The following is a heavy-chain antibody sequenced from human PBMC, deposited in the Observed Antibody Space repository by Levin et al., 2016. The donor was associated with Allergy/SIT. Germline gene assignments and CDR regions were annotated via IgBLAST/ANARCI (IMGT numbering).Heavy chain of an antibody. J-gene: IGHJ6*02. Sequence: SVKVSCKASGGTFRTSSFSWVRQAPGQGLEWMGGIVPISGEPDHAQKFQGRVTITADESTTTVYMELSGLRSEDTAVYYCATESDKLDLSRYYGMDVWGQGTTVTVSS. CDR2: IVPISGEP. D-gene: IGHD3-9*01. V-gene: IGHV1-69*13. CDR3: ATESDKLDLSRYYGMDV. CDR1: GGTFRTSS.